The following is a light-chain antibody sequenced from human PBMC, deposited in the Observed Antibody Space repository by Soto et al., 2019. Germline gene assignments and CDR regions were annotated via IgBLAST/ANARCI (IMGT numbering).Light chain of an antibody. CDR1: STDIGNYNL. CDR2: DVN. CDR3: CSYAGSDTFVV. Sequence: QSVLTQPASVSGSPGQSITISCTGTSTDIGNYNLVSWYQQHPGKAAKVMIYDVNKRPSGASNRFSGSKSGNTASLTISGLQAEDEANYYCCSYAGSDTFVVFGGGTKLTVL. J-gene: IGLJ3*02. V-gene: IGLV2-23*02.